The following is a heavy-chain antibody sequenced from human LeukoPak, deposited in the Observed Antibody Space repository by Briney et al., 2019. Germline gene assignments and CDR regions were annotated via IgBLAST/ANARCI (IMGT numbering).Heavy chain of an antibody. V-gene: IGHV4-59*01. CDR2: IYYSGST. Sequence: PSETLSLTCTVFGGSISGYSWTWIRQPPGKGLEWIGYIYYSGSTNYNPSLKSRVTISVDTSKNQFSLKLSSVTAADTAVYYCARPAAGTTNYFDYWGQGTLVTVSS. D-gene: IGHD6-13*01. CDR3: ARPAAGTTNYFDY. CDR1: GGSISGYS. J-gene: IGHJ4*02.